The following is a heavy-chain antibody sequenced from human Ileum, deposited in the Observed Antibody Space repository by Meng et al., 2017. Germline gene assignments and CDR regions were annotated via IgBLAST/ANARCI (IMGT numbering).Heavy chain of an antibody. CDR2: IKPDGSEG. CDR1: GFTFSTYW. Sequence: GGSLRLSCAASGFTFSTYWMVWVRQAPGKGLEWVANIKPDGSEGYYGGSVKGRFTISRDNAENSLYLQMNSLKVEDTAVYYCARESRLLGAFDIWGQGTMVTVSS. D-gene: IGHD2/OR15-2a*01. J-gene: IGHJ3*02. V-gene: IGHV3-7*01. CDR3: ARESRLLGAFDI.